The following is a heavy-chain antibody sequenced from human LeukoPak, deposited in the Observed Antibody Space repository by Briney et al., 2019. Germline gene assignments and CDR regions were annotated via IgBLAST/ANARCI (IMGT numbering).Heavy chain of an antibody. CDR1: GYTFTTYG. CDR3: ARKVDYDFWSGPGWFDP. J-gene: IGHJ5*02. CDR2: ISAYNGYT. V-gene: IGHV1-18*01. D-gene: IGHD3-3*01. Sequence: ASVKVSCKASGYTFTTYGINWVRQAPGQGLEWMGWISAYNGYTNYAQKLQGRVTMTTDTSTSTAYMELRSLRSDDTAVYYCARKVDYDFWSGPGWFDPWGQGTLVTVSS.